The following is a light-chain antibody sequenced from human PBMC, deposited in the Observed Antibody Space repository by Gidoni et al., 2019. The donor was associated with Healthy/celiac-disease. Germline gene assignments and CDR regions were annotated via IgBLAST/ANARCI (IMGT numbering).Light chain of an antibody. CDR1: SSDVGSYNL. V-gene: IGLV2-23*02. Sequence: SHLTPAERLFGSACRSMTMSCNGTSSDVGSYNLVSWYQQHPGKAPKLMIYEVSKRPSGVSNRFSGCKSGNTASLTSSGVQAEDEADYSWCLYAGRSTVVFGGGTKLTVL. CDR3: CLYAGRSTVV. J-gene: IGLJ3*02. CDR2: EVS.